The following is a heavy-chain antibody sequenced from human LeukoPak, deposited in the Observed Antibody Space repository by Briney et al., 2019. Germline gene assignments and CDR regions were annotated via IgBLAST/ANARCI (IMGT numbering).Heavy chain of an antibody. CDR2: ISSRGTST. V-gene: IGHV3-21*04. Sequence: GGSLRLSCVASGFIFSDFGMNWVRQVPGKRLEWVAFISSRGTSTFYAESVKGRFTISRDTGKKPLDLQMTSLRVEDTAAYYCVRGTDCSATTCYPLSAFDSWGQGTLVTVSS. J-gene: IGHJ4*02. CDR3: VRGTDCSATTCYPLSAFDS. D-gene: IGHD2-2*01. CDR1: GFIFSDFG.